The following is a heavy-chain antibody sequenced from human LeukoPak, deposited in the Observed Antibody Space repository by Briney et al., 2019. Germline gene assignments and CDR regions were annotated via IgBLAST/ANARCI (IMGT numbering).Heavy chain of an antibody. CDR3: AVGDYYYDTRFDY. CDR1: GFPFTSYA. D-gene: IGHD3-22*01. CDR2: VNADNSNT. Sequence: ASVKVSCKASGFPFTSYAIHWVRQAPGQRLEWMGWVNADNSNTKYSQEFQGRVTITRDTSASAAYMDLNSLRSEDMAVYYCAVGDYYYDTRFDYWGQGTLVTVSS. J-gene: IGHJ4*02. V-gene: IGHV1-3*03.